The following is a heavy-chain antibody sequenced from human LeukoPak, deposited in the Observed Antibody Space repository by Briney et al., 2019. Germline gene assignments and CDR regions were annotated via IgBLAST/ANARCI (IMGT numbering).Heavy chain of an antibody. CDR3: ARTADTYYDFWSGYYTVDY. D-gene: IGHD3-3*01. CDR1: GGSISSSSYY. V-gene: IGHV4-39*07. J-gene: IGHJ4*02. CDR2: IYYSGST. Sequence: SETLSLTCTVSGGSISSSSYYWGWIRQPPGKGLEWIGSIYYSGSTYYNPSLKSRFTISVDTSKNQFSLKLSSVTAADTAVYYCARTADTYYDFWSGYYTVDYWGQGTLVTVSS.